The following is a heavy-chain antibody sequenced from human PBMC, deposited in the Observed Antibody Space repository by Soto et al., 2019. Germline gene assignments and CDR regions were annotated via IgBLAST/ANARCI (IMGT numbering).Heavy chain of an antibody. J-gene: IGHJ4*02. CDR3: ARGFGGAAAGFLFDY. D-gene: IGHD6-13*01. Sequence: SETLSLTCAVSGYSISSGYYWGWIRQPPGKGLEWIGSIYHSGSTYYDPSLKSRVTISVDTSKNQFSLKLSSVTAADTAVYYCARGFGGAAAGFLFDYWGQGTLVTVSS. V-gene: IGHV4-38-2*01. CDR2: IYHSGST. CDR1: GYSISSGYY.